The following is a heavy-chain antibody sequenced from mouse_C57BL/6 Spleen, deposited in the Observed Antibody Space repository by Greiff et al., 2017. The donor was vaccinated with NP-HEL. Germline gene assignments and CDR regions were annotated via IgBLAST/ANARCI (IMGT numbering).Heavy chain of an antibody. CDR1: GFSLSTSGMG. CDR2: IYWDDDK. Sequence: QVTLKVSGPGILQSSQTLSLTCSFSGFSLSTSGMGVSWIRQPSGKGLEWLAHIYWDDDKRYNPSLKSRLTISKDTSRNQVFLKITSVDTADTATYYCARRANYYYGRSLTGTEAMDYWGQGTSVTVSS. V-gene: IGHV8-12*01. D-gene: IGHD1-1*01. CDR3: ARRANYYYGRSLTGTEAMDY. J-gene: IGHJ4*01.